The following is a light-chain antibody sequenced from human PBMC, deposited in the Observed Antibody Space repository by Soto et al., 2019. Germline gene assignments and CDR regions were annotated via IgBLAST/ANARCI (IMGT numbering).Light chain of an antibody. Sequence: EMVLTQSPGTLSLSPGERATLSCRASQSVSSSYLAWYQQKPVHAPRLLIYGASSRATGIPYRFSGSGSGKDFTLSISRLEHEDFAVYYCQRWQCTFCQGTKLEIK. CDR3: QRWQCT. CDR1: QSVSSSY. V-gene: IGKV3-20*01. CDR2: GAS. J-gene: IGKJ2*02.